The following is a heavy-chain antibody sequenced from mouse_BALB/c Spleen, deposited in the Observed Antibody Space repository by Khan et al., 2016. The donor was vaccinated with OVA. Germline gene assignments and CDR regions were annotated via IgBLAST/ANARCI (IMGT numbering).Heavy chain of an antibody. Sequence: LVQSGGSRKLPCAASGFTFSRFGMHWVRQAPEKGLEWVAYISSGSSTIYYADTVKGRFTISRDNPKNTLFLQMTSLRSEDTAMYYCARDSSFDYWGQGTTLTVSS. CDR2: ISSGSSTI. CDR1: GFTFSRFG. CDR3: ARDSSFDY. J-gene: IGHJ2*01. V-gene: IGHV5-17*02.